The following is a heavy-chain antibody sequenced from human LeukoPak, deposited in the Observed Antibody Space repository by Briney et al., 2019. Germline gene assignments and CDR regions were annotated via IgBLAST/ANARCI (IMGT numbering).Heavy chain of an antibody. CDR2: ISSSSSTI. CDR3: ARDPAGGSYYSAFDI. CDR1: GFTFSSYS. Sequence: GGSLRLSCAASGFTFSSYSMNWVRQAPGKGPEWVSCISSSSSTIYYADSVKGRFTISRDNAKNSLYLQMNSLRAEDTAVYYCARDPAGGSYYSAFDIWGQGTMVTVSS. D-gene: IGHD1-26*01. V-gene: IGHV3-48*04. J-gene: IGHJ3*02.